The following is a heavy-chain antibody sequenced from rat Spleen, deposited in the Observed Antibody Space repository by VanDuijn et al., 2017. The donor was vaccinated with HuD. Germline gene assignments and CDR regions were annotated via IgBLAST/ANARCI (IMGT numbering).Heavy chain of an antibody. CDR2: ISSGGTS. CDR1: GFSLTGYN. Sequence: QVQLKESGPGLVQPSQTLSLTCSVSGFSLTGYNIHWVRQSPGKGLEWIGAISSGGTSYYNSVLNPRVSISRDISKSQVFLKMNCLQTEDTAMYFCARGWERFAYWGQGTLVTVSS. D-gene: IGHD5-1*01. J-gene: IGHJ3*01. V-gene: IGHV2-6*01. CDR3: ARGWERFAY.